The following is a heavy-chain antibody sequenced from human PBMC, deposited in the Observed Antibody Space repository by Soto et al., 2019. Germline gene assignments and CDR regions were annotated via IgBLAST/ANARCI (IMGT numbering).Heavy chain of an antibody. CDR2: VNTYNGNP. CDR3: ARDAQYSTAWQRFDS. Sequence: QVQLVQSGVEVKKPGASVKVSCKASGYTFTNYAISWVRQAPGRGLEWMGWVNTYNGNPNYAQIFQGRVTMTTDTSTGPAYMELRSLKSDDSAVYYCARDAQYSTAWQRFDSWGPGPRVTVSS. D-gene: IGHD6-6*01. J-gene: IGHJ4*02. CDR1: GYTFTNYA. V-gene: IGHV1-18*01.